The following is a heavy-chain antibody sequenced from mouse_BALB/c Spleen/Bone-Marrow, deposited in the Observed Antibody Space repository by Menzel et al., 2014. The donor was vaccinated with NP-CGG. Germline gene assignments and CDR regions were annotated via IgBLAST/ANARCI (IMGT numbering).Heavy chain of an antibody. CDR2: IWAGGST. CDR1: EFSLTSYG. Sequence: QVQLQQSGPGLVAPSQSLSIPCTVSEFSLTSYGVHWVRQPPGKGLEWLGVIWAGGSTNYNSALMSRLSISKDNSKSQVFLKMNSLQTDDTAMYYCARGGSSRAWFAYWGQGTLVTVSA. J-gene: IGHJ3*01. CDR3: ARGGSSRAWFAY. V-gene: IGHV2-9*02. D-gene: IGHD1-1*01.